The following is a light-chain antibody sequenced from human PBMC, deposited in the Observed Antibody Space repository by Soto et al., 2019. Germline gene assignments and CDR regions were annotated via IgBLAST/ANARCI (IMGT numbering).Light chain of an antibody. Sequence: EIVMTQSPATLSVSPGESATLSCRASQSISGNVAWYQQRPGQAPRLLIYDASTRATGIPARFTGSGSGTEFALTISSLQSEDFAVYYCQRKWTVGQGTKVEFK. V-gene: IGKV3-15*01. CDR2: DAS. CDR1: QSISGN. J-gene: IGKJ1*01. CDR3: QRKWT.